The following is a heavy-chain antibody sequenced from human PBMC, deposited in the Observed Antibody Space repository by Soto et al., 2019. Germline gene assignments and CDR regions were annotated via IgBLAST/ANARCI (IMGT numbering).Heavy chain of an antibody. Sequence: EVQRVESGGGMVMPGGSLRLSCAASGFTFSDAWMTWIRQAPGKGLQCVGRIKRKIDGETTDYAAPVKGRFTISRDDSKTALYLQMNSLKVEGTAMYYCVTDRGGGMDVWGQGTTVTVSS. CDR2: IKRKIDGETT. J-gene: IGHJ6*01. V-gene: IGHV3-15*01. CDR3: VTDRGGGMDV. CDR1: GFTFSDAW. D-gene: IGHD3-10*01.